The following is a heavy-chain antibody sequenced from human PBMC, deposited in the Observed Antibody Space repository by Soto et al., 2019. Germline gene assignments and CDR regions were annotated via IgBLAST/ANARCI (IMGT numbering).Heavy chain of an antibody. V-gene: IGHV3-9*01. D-gene: IGHD3-10*01. Sequence: EVQLVESGGGLVQPGRSLRLSCAASGFTFDDYAMHWVRQAPGKGLEWVSGISWNSGSIGYADSVKGRFTISRDNAKNSLYLQMNRPRAEATALYYCAKAYYYGSGSYESYFDYWGQGTLVTVSS. CDR2: ISWNSGSI. CDR3: AKAYYYGSGSYESYFDY. CDR1: GFTFDDYA. J-gene: IGHJ4*02.